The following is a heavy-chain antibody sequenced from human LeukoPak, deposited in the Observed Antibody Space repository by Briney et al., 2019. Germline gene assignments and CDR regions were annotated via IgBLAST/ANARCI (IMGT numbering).Heavy chain of an antibody. CDR3: AKDLKTGALDY. V-gene: IGHV3-74*01. Sequence: GGSLRLSCAASGFTFSDYWMHWVRQAPGKGLVWVSRINSDGSSTTYADSVKGRFTTSRDNSKNTLYLQLNSLRAEDTAVYYCAKDLKTGALDYWGQGTLVTVSS. CDR1: GFTFSDYW. J-gene: IGHJ4*02. D-gene: IGHD3-10*01. CDR2: INSDGSST.